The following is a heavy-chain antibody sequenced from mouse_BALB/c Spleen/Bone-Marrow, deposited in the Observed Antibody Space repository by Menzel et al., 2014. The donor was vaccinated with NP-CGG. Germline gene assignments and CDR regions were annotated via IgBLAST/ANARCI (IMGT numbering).Heavy chain of an antibody. CDR2: ISGGNYT. Sequence: EVMLVESGGGLVKPGGSLKLSCAASGFTFSSNGMSWVRQTPEKRLEWVATISGGNYTYYPDSVKGRFTISRDNAKNNLYLQMSSLRSEDTALYYCARNYYGYDGYFDYWGQGTTLTVSS. CDR3: ARNYYGYDGYFDY. D-gene: IGHD2-2*01. CDR1: GFTFSSNG. V-gene: IGHV5-9-2*01. J-gene: IGHJ2*01.